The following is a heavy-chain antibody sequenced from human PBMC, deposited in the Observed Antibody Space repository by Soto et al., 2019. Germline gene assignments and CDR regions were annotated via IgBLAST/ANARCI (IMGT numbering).Heavy chain of an antibody. CDR3: ARHYPWGGYYYYGMDV. CDR2: IYYSGST. J-gene: IGHJ6*02. V-gene: IGHV4-39*01. CDR1: GGSISSSSYY. Sequence: SETLSLTCTVSGGSISSSSYYWGWIRQPPGKGLEWIGSIYYSGSTYYNPSLKSRVTISVDTSKYQFSLKLSSVTAADTAVYYCARHYPWGGYYYYGMDVWGQGTTVTVSS. D-gene: IGHD3-16*01.